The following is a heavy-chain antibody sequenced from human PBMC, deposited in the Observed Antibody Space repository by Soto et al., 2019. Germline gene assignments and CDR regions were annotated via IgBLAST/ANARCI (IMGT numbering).Heavy chain of an antibody. J-gene: IGHJ4*02. CDR1: GFTFSSYS. CDR3: ARARTTVTNFDY. CDR2: ISSSSSYI. Sequence: GGSLRLSCAASGFTFSSYSMTWVPQAAGKGLEWVSSISSSSSYIYYADSVKGRFTISRDNAKNSLYLQMNSLRAEDTAVYYCARARTTVTNFDYWGQGSLVTVSS. V-gene: IGHV3-21*01. D-gene: IGHD4-17*01.